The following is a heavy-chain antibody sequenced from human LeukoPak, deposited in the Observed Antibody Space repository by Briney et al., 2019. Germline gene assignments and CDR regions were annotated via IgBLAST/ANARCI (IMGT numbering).Heavy chain of an antibody. J-gene: IGHJ4*02. CDR1: GGSISSYY. D-gene: IGHD1-26*01. CDR3: ARAPPMGATYFDY. CDR2: IYSSGNT. V-gene: IGHV4-4*07. Sequence: PSETLSLTCNVSGGSISSYYWSWIRQPAGKGLEWIGRIYSSGNTHYNPSLKSRLTMSVDTSKNQFSLKLSSVPAADTAVYYCARAPPMGATYFDYWGQGTLVTVSS.